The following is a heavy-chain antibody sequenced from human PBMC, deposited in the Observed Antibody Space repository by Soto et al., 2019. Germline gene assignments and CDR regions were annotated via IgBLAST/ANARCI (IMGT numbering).Heavy chain of an antibody. V-gene: IGHV1-18*01. J-gene: IGHJ4*02. Sequence: QVQLVQSGAEVKKPGASVKVSCKASGYTFTSYGISWVRQAPGQGLEWMGWISAYNGNTNYAQKLQGRVTMTTDTPTSTANMELRSLMSDVTAVYYCARESSSSSHDYWGQGTLGTVSS. CDR3: ARESSSSSHDY. D-gene: IGHD6-13*01. CDR1: GYTFTSYG. CDR2: ISAYNGNT.